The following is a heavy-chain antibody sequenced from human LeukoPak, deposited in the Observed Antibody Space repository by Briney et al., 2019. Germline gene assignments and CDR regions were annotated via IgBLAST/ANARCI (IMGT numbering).Heavy chain of an antibody. Sequence: GGSLRLSCAASGFTFSSYEMNWVRQAPGKGLEWVSYISSSGSTIYYADSVKGRFTISRDNAKNSLYLQMNSLRAEDTAVYYCARDGDCSSTSCYEDWFDPWGQGTLVTVSS. V-gene: IGHV3-48*03. CDR3: ARDGDCSSTSCYEDWFDP. J-gene: IGHJ5*02. CDR1: GFTFSSYE. D-gene: IGHD2-2*01. CDR2: ISSSGSTI.